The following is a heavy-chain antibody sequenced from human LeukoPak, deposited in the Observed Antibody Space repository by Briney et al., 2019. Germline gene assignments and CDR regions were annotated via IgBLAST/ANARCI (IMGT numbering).Heavy chain of an antibody. V-gene: IGHV3-21*01. J-gene: IGHJ4*02. CDR2: ISSSSSYI. CDR3: ARSVAAAGIPEY. CDR1: GFTFSSYS. Sequence: GGSLRLSCAAPGFTFSSYSMNWVRQAPGKGLEWVSSISSSSSYIYYADSVKGRFTISRDNAKNSLYLQMNSLRAEDTAVYYCARSVAAAGIPEYWGQGTLVTVSS. D-gene: IGHD6-13*01.